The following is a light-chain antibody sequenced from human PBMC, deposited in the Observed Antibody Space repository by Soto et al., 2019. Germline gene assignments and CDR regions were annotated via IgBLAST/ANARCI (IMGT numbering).Light chain of an antibody. CDR1: QGISNY. Sequence: DIQMTQYQYTLSASLGDRFTITCLASQGISNYLAWYQQKPGKVPKLLIYAASTLQSGVPSRFSGSGSGTEFTLTISSLQPEDVATYYCQNYNIAPLTFGGGANVDI. V-gene: IGKV1-27*01. J-gene: IGKJ4*01. CDR3: QNYNIAPLT. CDR2: AAS.